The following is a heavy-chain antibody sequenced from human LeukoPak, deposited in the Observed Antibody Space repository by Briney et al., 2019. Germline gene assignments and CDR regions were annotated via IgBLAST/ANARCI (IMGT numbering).Heavy chain of an antibody. V-gene: IGHV4-39*01. Sequence: PSETLSLTCTVSGGSISSSSYYWGWIRQPPGKGLEWIGSIYYSGSTYHNPSLKSRVTISVDTSKNQFSLKLSSVTAADTAVYYCAASKNYVWGSYRYEGFDYWGQGTLVTVSS. CDR1: GGSISSSSYY. J-gene: IGHJ4*02. D-gene: IGHD3-16*02. CDR2: IYYSGST. CDR3: AASKNYVWGSYRYEGFDY.